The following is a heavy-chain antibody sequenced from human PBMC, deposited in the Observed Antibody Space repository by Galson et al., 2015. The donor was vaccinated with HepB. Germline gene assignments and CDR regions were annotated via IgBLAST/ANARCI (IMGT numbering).Heavy chain of an antibody. D-gene: IGHD3-16*01. CDR1: GFTFSSYS. CDR3: ARGGGSWGMDV. J-gene: IGHJ6*02. V-gene: IGHV3-48*01. CDR2: ISSSSSTI. Sequence: SLRLSCAASGFTFSSYSMNWVRQAPGKGLEWVSYISSSSSTIYYADSVKGRFTISRDNAKNSLYLQMNSLRAEDTAVYYCARGGGSWGMDVWGQGTTVTVSS.